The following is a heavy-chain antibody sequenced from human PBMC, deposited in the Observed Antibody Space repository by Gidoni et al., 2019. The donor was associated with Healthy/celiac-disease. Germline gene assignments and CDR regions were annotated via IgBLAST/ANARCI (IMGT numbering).Heavy chain of an antibody. J-gene: IGHJ6*03. CDR1: GGSISSGGYS. CDR3: ARRKPTYCSSTSCFTGASGYYYYMDV. V-gene: IGHV4-30-4*07. D-gene: IGHD2-2*01. Sequence: QAQLQESGPGLVKPSQTLSLTCAVSGGSISSGGYSWSWIRPPPGKGLEWIGYIYYSGSTYYNPSLKSRVTISVDTSKNQFSLKLSSVTAADTAVYYCARRKPTYCSSTSCFTGASGYYYYMDVWGKGTTVTVSS. CDR2: IYYSGST.